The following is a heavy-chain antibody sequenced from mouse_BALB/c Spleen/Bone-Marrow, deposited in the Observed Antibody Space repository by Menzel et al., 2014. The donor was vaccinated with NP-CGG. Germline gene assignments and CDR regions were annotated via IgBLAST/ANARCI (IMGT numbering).Heavy chain of an antibody. CDR1: GFTSSSFG. D-gene: IGHD3-3*01. CDR2: ISSGSRTV. J-gene: IGHJ2*01. CDR3: TRSRGNWDDFDY. Sequence: EVQGVESGGGLVQPGGSRKLSCAASGFTSSSFGMHWVRQAPEKGLEWVAYISSGSRTVFYADTVKGRFTISRDNPKNTLFLQMTSLRSEDTAMYYCTRSRGNWDDFDYWGQGTTLTVSS. V-gene: IGHV5-17*02.